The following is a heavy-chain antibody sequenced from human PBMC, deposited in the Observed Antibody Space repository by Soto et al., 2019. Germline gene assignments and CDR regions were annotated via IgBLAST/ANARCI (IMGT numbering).Heavy chain of an antibody. CDR2: IYHSGST. D-gene: IGHD3-10*01. CDR1: GYSISSGYY. J-gene: IGHJ6*02. V-gene: IGHV4-38-2*01. CDR3: ARVNLWFGETSTDIYGMDV. Sequence: SETLSLTCAVSGYSISSGYYWGWIRQPPGKGLEWIGSIYHSGSTYYNPSLKSRVTISVDTSKNQFSLKLSSVTAADTAVYYCARVNLWFGETSTDIYGMDVWGQGTTVTVSS.